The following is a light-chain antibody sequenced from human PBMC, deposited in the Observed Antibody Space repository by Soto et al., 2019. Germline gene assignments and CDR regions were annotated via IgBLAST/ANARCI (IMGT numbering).Light chain of an antibody. CDR2: DVI. J-gene: IGLJ1*01. Sequence: QSVLAQPRSVSGSPGQSDIISCTGTSSDVGTYTYVSWYQQHPGKAPKLIIYDVIKRPSGVPDRFSGSKSGNTASLTISGLQAEDEADYYCCSYAGSYTHVFGTGSKVTVL. V-gene: IGLV2-11*01. CDR1: SSDVGTYTY. CDR3: CSYAGSYTHV.